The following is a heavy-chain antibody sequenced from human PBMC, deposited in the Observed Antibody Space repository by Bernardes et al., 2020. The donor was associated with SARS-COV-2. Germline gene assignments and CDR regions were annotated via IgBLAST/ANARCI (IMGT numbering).Heavy chain of an antibody. J-gene: IGHJ4*02. CDR1: GFTFSSYA. Sequence: GGSLRLSCAASGFTFSSYAMSWVRQAPGKGLEWVSAISGSGGSTYYADSVKGRFTISRDNSKNTLYLQMNSLKTEDTAVYYCTRAGKTLLWFGELLAYWGQGTLVTVSS. CDR2: ISGSGGST. V-gene: IGHV3-23*01. CDR3: TRAGKTLLWFGELLAY. D-gene: IGHD3-10*01.